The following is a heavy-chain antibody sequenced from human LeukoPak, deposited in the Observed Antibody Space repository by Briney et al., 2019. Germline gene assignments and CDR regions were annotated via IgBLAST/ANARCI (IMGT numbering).Heavy chain of an antibody. CDR2: TYYSGSS. D-gene: IGHD6-13*01. J-gene: IGHJ4*02. Sequence: SETLSLTCTVSGGSISSYYWGWIRQPPGKGLEWVGSTYYSGSSYYNPSLKSRVTISVDTSKNQFSLKVTSVTAADTAVYYCARQSGPYSSRWFDYWGQGTLVIVSS. CDR1: GGSISSYY. V-gene: IGHV4-39*01. CDR3: ARQSGPYSSRWFDY.